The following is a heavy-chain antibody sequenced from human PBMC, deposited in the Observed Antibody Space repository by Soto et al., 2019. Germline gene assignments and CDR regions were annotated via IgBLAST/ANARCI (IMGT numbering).Heavy chain of an antibody. D-gene: IGHD3-3*01. Sequence: SQTLSLTCAISGDSVSRNSVGWNWIRQSPSRGLEWLGRTYYRSKWYNDYAVSVKSRITINPDTSKNQFSLLNSVTPEDTAVYYCTRDLIDGVFEYWGQGTLVTVSS. J-gene: IGHJ4*02. V-gene: IGHV6-1*01. CDR3: TRDLIDGVFEY. CDR1: GDSVSRNSVG. CDR2: TYYRSKWYN.